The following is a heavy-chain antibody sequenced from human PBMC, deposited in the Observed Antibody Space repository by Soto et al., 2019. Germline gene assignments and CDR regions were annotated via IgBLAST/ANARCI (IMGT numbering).Heavy chain of an antibody. CDR3: ARPIPRWSYHYGMDV. Sequence: QLVESGGRGVQPGRSLRLSCEASEFTFSSYAMHWVRQAPGRGLEWVALISFDGANEYYADSVKGRFIISRDNSKSMVYLQMNSLRPDDTAIYYCARPIPRWSYHYGMDVWGQWTTVTVSS. CDR1: EFTFSSYA. J-gene: IGHJ6*02. CDR2: ISFDGANE. D-gene: IGHD2-15*01. V-gene: IGHV3-30-3*01.